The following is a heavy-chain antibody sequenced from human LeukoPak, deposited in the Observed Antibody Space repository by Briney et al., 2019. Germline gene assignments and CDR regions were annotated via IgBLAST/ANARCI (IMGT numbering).Heavy chain of an antibody. D-gene: IGHD1-26*01. CDR1: GGSISSSSYY. V-gene: IGHV4-39*07. Sequence: TSETLSLTCTVSGGSISSSSYYWGWIRQPPGKGLEWIGSIYYSGSTYYNPSLKSRVTISVDTSKNQFSLKLSSVTAADTAVYYCARDGIVGATRHFDYWGQGTLVTVSS. CDR3: ARDGIVGATRHFDY. CDR2: IYYSGST. J-gene: IGHJ4*02.